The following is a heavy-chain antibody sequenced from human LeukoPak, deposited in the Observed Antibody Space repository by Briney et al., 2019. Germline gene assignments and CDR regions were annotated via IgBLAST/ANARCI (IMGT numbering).Heavy chain of an antibody. CDR1: GGTFTSSS. CDR3: ARKQQRVAPSWFDP. CDR2: IIPMLDTS. D-gene: IGHD6-13*01. J-gene: IGHJ5*02. Sequence: ASVKVSCKASGGTFTSSSVTWVRQAPGQGLEWMGGIIPMLDTSNYAQIFQGRVTITADKSTSTVYMELSSLRSKDTAVYYCARKQQRVAPSWFDPWGQGTLVTVSS. V-gene: IGHV1-69*10.